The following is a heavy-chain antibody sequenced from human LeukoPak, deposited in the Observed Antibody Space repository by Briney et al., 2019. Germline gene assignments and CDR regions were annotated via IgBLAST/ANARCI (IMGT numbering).Heavy chain of an antibody. CDR1: GGSFSGYY. Sequence: PSETLSLTCAVYGGSFSGYYWSWIRQPLGKGLEWIGEINHSGSTNYNPSLKSRVTISVDTSKNQSSLKRSAVAAAATAVYYCGRARGYYCGLANYWGQGTLVTVSS. CDR2: INHSGST. D-gene: IGHD3-10*01. CDR3: GRARGYYCGLANY. J-gene: IGHJ4*02. V-gene: IGHV4-34*01.